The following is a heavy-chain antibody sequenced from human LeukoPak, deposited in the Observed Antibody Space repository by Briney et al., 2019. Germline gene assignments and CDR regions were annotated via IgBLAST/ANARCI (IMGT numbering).Heavy chain of an antibody. CDR2: IYYSGST. CDR1: GGSISSGGYY. D-gene: IGHD4-17*01. V-gene: IGHV4-31*03. CDR3: ARGGEIYYGDYVLAYYYYYMDV. J-gene: IGHJ6*03. Sequence: KPSETLSLTCTVSGGSISSGGYYWSWIRQHPGKGLEWIGYIYYSGSTYYNPSLKSRVTISVDTSKNQFSLKLSSVTAADTAVYYCARGGEIYYGDYVLAYYYYYMDVWGKGTTVTVSS.